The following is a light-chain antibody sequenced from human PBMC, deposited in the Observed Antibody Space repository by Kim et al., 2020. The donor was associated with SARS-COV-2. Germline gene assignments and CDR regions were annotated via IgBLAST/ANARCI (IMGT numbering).Light chain of an antibody. Sequence: IQMTQSPSTLSASVGDRVTITCRASQSINNWLAWYQQKPGTAPKLLIYLASSLESGVPSRFSGTGYGTEFTLTITGLQPDDFATYYCEHYDSYSGKFGQGTKVDIK. J-gene: IGKJ1*01. CDR2: LAS. V-gene: IGKV1-5*03. CDR1: QSINNW. CDR3: EHYDSYSGK.